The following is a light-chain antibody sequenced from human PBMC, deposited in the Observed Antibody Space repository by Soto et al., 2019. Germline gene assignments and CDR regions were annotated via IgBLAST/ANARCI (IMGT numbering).Light chain of an antibody. CDR3: QQYGSSAT. CDR1: HSLNSGY. CDR2: GAS. J-gene: IGKJ3*01. Sequence: EIVLMQSPGTLSLSPGERATLSCRASHSLNSGYVAWYQQRPGQAPRLLIYGASTRATGVPGRFSGSGSGTDFTLTISRLEPEDFAVYFCQQYGSSATFGPGTKVDI. V-gene: IGKV3-20*01.